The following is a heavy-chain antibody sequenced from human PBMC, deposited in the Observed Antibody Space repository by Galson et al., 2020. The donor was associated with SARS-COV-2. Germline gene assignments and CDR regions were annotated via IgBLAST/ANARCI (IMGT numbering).Heavy chain of an antibody. J-gene: IGHJ6*02. D-gene: IGHD5-18*01. Sequence: SETLSLTCTVSGGSISSYYWSWIRQPPGKGLEWIGYIYYSGSTNYNPSLKSRVTISVDTSKNQFSLKLSSVTAADTAVYYCARDHGIQLWSDYYYGMDVWGQGTMVTVSS. CDR1: GGSISSYY. CDR3: ARDHGIQLWSDYYYGMDV. CDR2: IYYSGST. V-gene: IGHV4-59*01.